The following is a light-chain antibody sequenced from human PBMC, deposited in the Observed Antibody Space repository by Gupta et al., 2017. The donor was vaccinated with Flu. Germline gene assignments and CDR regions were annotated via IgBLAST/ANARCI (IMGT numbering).Light chain of an antibody. V-gene: IGKV3-20*01. J-gene: IGKJ2*03. CDR2: GAS. CDR3: QQYGSSIRS. Sequence: EIVLTQSPGTLSLSPGERATLSCRASQSVTSNYLAWYQQKPGQAPRLLIYGASSRATGIPDRFSGSGSGTDFTLTISRLEPEDFAVYYCQQYGSSIRSFGQVTKVEIK. CDR1: QSVTSNY.